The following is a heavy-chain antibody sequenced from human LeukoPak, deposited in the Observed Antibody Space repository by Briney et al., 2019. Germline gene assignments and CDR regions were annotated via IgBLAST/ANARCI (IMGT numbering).Heavy chain of an antibody. CDR2: NYYSGST. J-gene: IGHJ3*02. Sequence: SETLSLTCTVSGYSISSGYFWGWIRQPPGKGLEWIGSNYYSGSTYYNPSLKSRVTISVDTSKNQFSLKLSSVTAADTAVYYCARSLYAFDIWGQGTMVTVSS. CDR3: ARSLYAFDI. CDR1: GYSISSGYF. V-gene: IGHV4-38-2*02.